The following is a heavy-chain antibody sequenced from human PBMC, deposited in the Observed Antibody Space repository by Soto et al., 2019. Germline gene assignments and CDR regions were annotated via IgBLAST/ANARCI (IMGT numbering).Heavy chain of an antibody. V-gene: IGHV4-59*01. Sequence: LSLTCTVSCGSISSYYWSWIRQPPGKGLEWIGYIYYSGSTNYNPSLKSRVTISVDTSKNQFSLKLSSVTAADTAVYYCARGTTMVRGVIPVYYYGMDVWGQGTTVTVSS. CDR2: IYYSGST. CDR1: CGSISSYY. J-gene: IGHJ6*02. CDR3: ARGTTMVRGVIPVYYYGMDV. D-gene: IGHD3-10*01.